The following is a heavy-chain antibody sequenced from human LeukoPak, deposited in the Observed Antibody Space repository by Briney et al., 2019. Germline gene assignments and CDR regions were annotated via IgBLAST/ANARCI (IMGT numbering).Heavy chain of an antibody. V-gene: IGHV4-4*07. Sequence: PSETLSLTCTVSGGSISSYYWNWIRQPAGKGLEWIGRIYTSGTTNYNPSLKSRVTMSVDTSKSQFSLDLSSVTAADTAVYFCARGGYCSSTTCYTGGWFDPWGQGTLVTVSS. J-gene: IGHJ5*02. CDR2: IYTSGTT. CDR1: GGSISSYY. CDR3: ARGGYCSSTTCYTGGWFDP. D-gene: IGHD2-2*02.